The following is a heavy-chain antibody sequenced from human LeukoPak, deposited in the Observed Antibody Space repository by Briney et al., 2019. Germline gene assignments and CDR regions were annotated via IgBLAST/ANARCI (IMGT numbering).Heavy chain of an antibody. CDR1: GGSISSTTYY. D-gene: IGHD3-10*01. CDR3: ASHYGSGSYSDY. Sequence: SETLSLTCAVSGGSISSTTYYWGWIRRPPGKGLEWIGTVHYSGTTHYNPSLKSRVTISVDTTKSQFSLKLNSVTATDTAVYYCASHYGSGSYSDYWGQGTLVTVSS. V-gene: IGHV4-39*01. J-gene: IGHJ4*02. CDR2: VHYSGTT.